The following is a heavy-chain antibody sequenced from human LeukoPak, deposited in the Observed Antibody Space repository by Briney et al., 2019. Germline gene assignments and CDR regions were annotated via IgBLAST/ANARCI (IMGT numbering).Heavy chain of an antibody. CDR1: GYTFTGYY. V-gene: IGHV1-2*02. Sequence: GASVKVSCKASGYTFTGYYMHSVRQAPGQGLGWMGWINPNNGGTNYAQKFQGRVTMTRGTSISTAYMELSRLTSDDTAVYHCARGRGSTSSNFDYWGQGTLVTVSS. J-gene: IGHJ4*02. CDR2: INPNNGGT. D-gene: IGHD2-2*01. CDR3: ARGRGSTSSNFDY.